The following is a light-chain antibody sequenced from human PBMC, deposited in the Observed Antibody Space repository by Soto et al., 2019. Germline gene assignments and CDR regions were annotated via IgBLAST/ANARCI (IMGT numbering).Light chain of an antibody. CDR3: SSYTSSSTFYV. J-gene: IGLJ1*01. CDR1: SSDVGGYNY. CDR2: DVS. V-gene: IGLV2-14*01. Sequence: QSVLTQPASVSGSPGLSLTISCTGTSSDVGGYNYVSWYQQHPGKAPKLMIYDVSNRPSGVSNRFSGSKSGNTASLTISGLQAEDEADYYCSSYTSSSTFYVFGTGTKVTVL.